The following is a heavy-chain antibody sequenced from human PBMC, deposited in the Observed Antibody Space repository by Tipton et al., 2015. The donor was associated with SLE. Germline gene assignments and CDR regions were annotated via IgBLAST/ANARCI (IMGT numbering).Heavy chain of an antibody. J-gene: IGHJ3*02. CDR1: GGSISSGSYY. CDR3: ASGLGSGHVDI. D-gene: IGHD6-19*01. Sequence: TLSLTCTVSGGSISSGSYYWSWIRQPAGKGLEWIGYIYTSGSTNYNPSLKSRVTISVDTSKNQFSLKLSSVTAADTAVYYCASGLGSGHVDIWGQGTMVTVSS. V-gene: IGHV4-61*09. CDR2: IYTSGST.